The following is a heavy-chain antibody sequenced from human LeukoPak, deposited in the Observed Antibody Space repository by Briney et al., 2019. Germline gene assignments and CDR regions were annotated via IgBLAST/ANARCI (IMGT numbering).Heavy chain of an antibody. J-gene: IGHJ4*02. D-gene: IGHD3-9*01. CDR3: ARDLSYFNYDILTGPFDY. CDR2: ISYDGSNK. CDR1: GFTFSSYA. Sequence: PGRSLRLSCAASGFTFSSYAMHWVRQAPGKGLEWVAVISYDGSNKYYADSVKGRFTISRDNSKNTLHLQMNSLRAEDTAVYYCARDLSYFNYDILTGPFDYWGQGTLVTVSS. V-gene: IGHV3-30*04.